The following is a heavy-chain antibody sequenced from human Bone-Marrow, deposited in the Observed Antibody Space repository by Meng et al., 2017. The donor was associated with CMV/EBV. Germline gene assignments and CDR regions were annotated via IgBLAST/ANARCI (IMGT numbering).Heavy chain of an antibody. CDR1: GGSVYGYY. V-gene: IGHV4-59*02. D-gene: IGHD1-14*01. J-gene: IGHJ4*02. Sequence: SETLSLTCTVSGGSVYGYYWSWIRQPPGKRLEWIAYIYNSVTTNYNPSLKSRVTISVDTSKNQVSLKLSSVTAADTAVYYCARGRTRKGFDYWGQGTLVTVSS. CDR2: IYNSVTT. CDR3: ARGRTRKGFDY.